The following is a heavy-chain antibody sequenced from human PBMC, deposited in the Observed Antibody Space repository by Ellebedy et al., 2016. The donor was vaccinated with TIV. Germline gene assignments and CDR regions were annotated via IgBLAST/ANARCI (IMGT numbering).Heavy chain of an antibody. CDR1: GFTFSGYW. CDR3: ARKTDTGTSGDY. J-gene: IGHJ4*02. D-gene: IGHD1-1*01. Sequence: GESLKISCAASGFTFSGYWMHWVRQAPGKGLEWVSLIYSGGSTDYADSVKGRFTISRDSSKNTLYLQMNSLRAEDTAMYYCARKTDTGTSGDYWGQGTPVTVSS. CDR2: IYSGGST. V-gene: IGHV3-53*01.